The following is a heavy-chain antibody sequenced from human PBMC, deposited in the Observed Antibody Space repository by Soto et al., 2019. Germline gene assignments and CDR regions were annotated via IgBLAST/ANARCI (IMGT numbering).Heavy chain of an antibody. D-gene: IGHD6-13*01. V-gene: IGHV4-59*08. CDR1: GGSISSYY. J-gene: IGHJ4*02. CDR3: ARQALSSVTAAGSIDK. Sequence: QVQLQESGPGLVKPSETLSLTCTVSGGSISSYYWSWIRQPPGKGLEWIGYIYYSGSTNYNPSHKSRVTISADTSKNQFSLRLRSVTAADTAVYYCARQALSSVTAAGSIDKWGQGTLVTVSS. CDR2: IYYSGST.